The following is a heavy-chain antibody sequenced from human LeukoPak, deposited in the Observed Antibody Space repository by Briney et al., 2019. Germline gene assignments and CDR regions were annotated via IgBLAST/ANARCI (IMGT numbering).Heavy chain of an antibody. J-gene: IGHJ4*02. Sequence: GGSLRLSCAASGFTVSSNYMSWVRQAPGKGLEWVSVIYSGGSTYYADSVKGRFTISRDNSKYTLYLQMNSLRAEDTAVYYCARGPYGSGSYYNLDYWGQGTLVTVSS. V-gene: IGHV3-66*01. CDR3: ARGPYGSGSYYNLDY. CDR1: GFTVSSNY. CDR2: IYSGGST. D-gene: IGHD3-10*01.